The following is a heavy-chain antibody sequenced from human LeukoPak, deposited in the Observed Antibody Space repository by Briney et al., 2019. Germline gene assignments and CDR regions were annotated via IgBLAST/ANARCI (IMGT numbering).Heavy chain of an antibody. CDR1: GFPFSSYA. D-gene: IGHD2-2*02. J-gene: IGHJ4*02. V-gene: IGHV3-23*01. Sequence: VMPGGSLRLSCAASGFPFSSYAMSWVRQAPGKGLEWVSAISGSGGSTYYADSVKGRFTISRDNSKNTLYLQMNSLRAEDTAVYYCAKSDCSSTSCHTIDYWGQGTLVTVSS. CDR2: ISGSGGST. CDR3: AKSDCSSTSCHTIDY.